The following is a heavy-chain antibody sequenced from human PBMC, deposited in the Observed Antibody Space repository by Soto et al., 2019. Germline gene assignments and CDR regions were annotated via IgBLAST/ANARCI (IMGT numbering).Heavy chain of an antibody. J-gene: IGHJ6*03. V-gene: IGHV3-21*01. Sequence: GGSLRLSCAASGFTFSSYSMNWVRQAPGKGLEWVSSISSSSSYIYYADSVKGRFTISRDNAKNSLYLQMNSLRAEDTAVYYCAREVGRVAAALVGSWTAGLDYYYMDVWGKGTTVTVSS. CDR2: ISSSSSYI. D-gene: IGHD6-13*01. CDR3: AREVGRVAAALVGSWTAGLDYYYMDV. CDR1: GFTFSSYS.